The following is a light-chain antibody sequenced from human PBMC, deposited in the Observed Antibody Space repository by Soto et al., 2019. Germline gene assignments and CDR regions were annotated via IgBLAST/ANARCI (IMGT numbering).Light chain of an antibody. V-gene: IGLV4-69*01. J-gene: IGLJ2*01. CDR2: LNRDGSH. CDR3: QTWGTGIVV. Sequence: QSVLTQSPSASASLGASVKLTCTLSSGHSSYAIAWDQQQPEKGPRYLMKLNRDGSHRKGDGIPDRFSCSSSGAERYLTICRLQYEDEADYYWQTWGTGIVVFGGGTKVTVL. CDR1: SGHSSYA.